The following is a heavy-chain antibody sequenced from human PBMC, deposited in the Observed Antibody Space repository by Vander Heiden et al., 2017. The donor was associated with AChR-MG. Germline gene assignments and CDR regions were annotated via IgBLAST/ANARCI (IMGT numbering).Heavy chain of an antibody. J-gene: IGHJ4*02. Sequence: EVQLVESGGGLVQPGGSLKLSCAASGLTSSGSAMHWVRQASGKGLEWVGRIRSKANSYATAYAASVKGRFTISRDDSKNTAYLQMNSLKTEDTAVYYCTRPLNSGSYYGYWGQGTLVTVSS. CDR2: IRSKANSYAT. D-gene: IGHD1-26*01. CDR1: GLTSSGSA. CDR3: TRPLNSGSYYGY. V-gene: IGHV3-73*01.